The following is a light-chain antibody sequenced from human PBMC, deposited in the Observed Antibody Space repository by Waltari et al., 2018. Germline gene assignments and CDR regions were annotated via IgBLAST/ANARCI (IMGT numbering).Light chain of an antibody. V-gene: IGKV1-5*03. CDR2: EAS. CDR1: QSINSR. CDR3: QQYYIYWT. Sequence: DIQMTQSPSTLSASVGDRVTITCRASQSINSRVDWLPQKPGKAPKLLIYEASSLESGVPSWFSGSGSGPYFPLTLSSLQPDDVATYYCQQYYIYWTFGQGTKLEIK. J-gene: IGKJ1*01.